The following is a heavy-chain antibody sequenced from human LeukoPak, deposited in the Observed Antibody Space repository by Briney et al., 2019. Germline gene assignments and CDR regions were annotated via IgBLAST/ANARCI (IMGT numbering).Heavy chain of an antibody. CDR1: GYTFTGYY. CDR3: ARQDYGSGFDY. J-gene: IGHJ4*02. D-gene: IGHD3-10*01. V-gene: IGHV1-2*02. CDR2: INPNSGGT. Sequence: ASVKVSCKASGYTFTGYYMHWVRQAPGQGLEWMGWINPNSGGTNYAQNLQGRVTMTTDTSTSTAYMELRSLRSDDTAVYYCARQDYGSGFDYWGQGTLVTVSS.